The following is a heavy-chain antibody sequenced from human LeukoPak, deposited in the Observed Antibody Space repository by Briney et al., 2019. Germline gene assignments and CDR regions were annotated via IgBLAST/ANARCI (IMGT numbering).Heavy chain of an antibody. CDR2: ISYDGSNK. D-gene: IGHD6-19*01. V-gene: IGHV3-30*18. CDR1: GFTFSSYG. Sequence: GRSLRLSCAASGFTFSSYGMHWVRQAPGKGLEWVAVISYDGSNKYYADSVKGRFTISRDNSKNTLYLQMNSLRAEDTAVYYCAKPLESSGFDYWGQGTLVTVSS. J-gene: IGHJ4*02. CDR3: AKPLESSGFDY.